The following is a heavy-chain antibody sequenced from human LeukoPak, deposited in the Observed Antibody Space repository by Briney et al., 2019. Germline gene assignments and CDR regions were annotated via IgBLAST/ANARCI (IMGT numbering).Heavy chain of an antibody. J-gene: IGHJ5*02. CDR3: ARDNLQLEMENWFDP. V-gene: IGHV3-21*01. Sequence: GGSLRLSCAASGFTFSSYSMNWVRQAPGKGLEWVSSISSSSSYIYYADSVKGRFTISRDNAKNSLYLQMNSLRAEDTAVYYCARDNLQLEMENWFDPWGRGTLVTVSS. CDR2: ISSSSSYI. D-gene: IGHD1-1*01. CDR1: GFTFSSYS.